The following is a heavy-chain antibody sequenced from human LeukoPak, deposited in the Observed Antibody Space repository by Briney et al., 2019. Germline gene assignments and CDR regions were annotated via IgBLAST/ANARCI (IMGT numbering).Heavy chain of an antibody. V-gene: IGHV4-38-2*02. CDR2: LYYTGST. Sequence: SETLSLTCSVSGFSISSGDYWVWIRQPPGRGLEWIGSLYYTGSTYYSPSLKSRVTISLDSSNNQFSLRLSSVTAADTAVYFCARAPDTSGSYWDYSYYYMDVWGKGTTVTVSS. CDR1: GFSISSGDY. D-gene: IGHD3-22*01. CDR3: ARAPDTSGSYWDYSYYYMDV. J-gene: IGHJ6*03.